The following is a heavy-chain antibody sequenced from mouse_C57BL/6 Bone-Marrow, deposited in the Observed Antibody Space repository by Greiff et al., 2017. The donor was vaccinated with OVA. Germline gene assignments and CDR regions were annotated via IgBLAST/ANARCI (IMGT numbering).Heavy chain of an antibody. CDR3: ARHEVRGVSGKRYFYV. CDR1: GYTFTEYT. J-gene: IGHJ1*03. V-gene: IGHV1-62-2*01. Sequence: QVQLQQSGAELVKPGASVKLSCKASGYTFTEYTIHWVKQRSGQGLEWIGGFYPGSGSIKYNEKFKDKATLTADKSSSTVYMERSRLTSEDSAVYFCARHEVRGVSGKRYFYVWGTGTTVTVSS. D-gene: IGHD2-1*01. CDR2: FYPGSGSI.